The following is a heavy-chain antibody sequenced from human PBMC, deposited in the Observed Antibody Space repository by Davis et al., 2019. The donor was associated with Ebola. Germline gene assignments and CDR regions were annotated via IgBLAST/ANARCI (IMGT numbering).Heavy chain of an antibody. V-gene: IGHV4-61*02. CDR2: IYTTGST. CDR3: AREKDYYYHGLDV. D-gene: IGHD2-15*01. J-gene: IGHJ6*02. Sequence: PSETLSLTCAVSGDSILRAGNSWSWIRQPAGKGLEWIGRIYTTGSTNYNPSLKSRVTMSVDTSKNQFSLKLSSVTAADTAVYYCAREKDYYYHGLDVWGQGTTVTVSS. CDR1: GDSILRAGNS.